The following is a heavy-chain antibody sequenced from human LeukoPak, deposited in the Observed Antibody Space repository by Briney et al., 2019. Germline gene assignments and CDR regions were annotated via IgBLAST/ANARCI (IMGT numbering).Heavy chain of an antibody. D-gene: IGHD3-10*01. V-gene: IGHV4-59*08. Sequence: SETLSLTCTVSGGSISSYYWSWIRQPPGKGLEWIGYIYYSGSTNYNPSLKSRVTISVHTPKNQFSLKLSSVTAADTAVYYCARRAGVSGAGTFDIWGQGTMVTVSS. CDR3: ARRAGVSGAGTFDI. CDR1: GGSISSYY. CDR2: IYYSGST. J-gene: IGHJ3*02.